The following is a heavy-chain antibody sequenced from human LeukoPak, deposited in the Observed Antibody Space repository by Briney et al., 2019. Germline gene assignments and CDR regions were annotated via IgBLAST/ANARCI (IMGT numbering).Heavy chain of an antibody. J-gene: IGHJ3*02. V-gene: IGHV3-21*04. CDR3: AKDMGYYDSSGYGGDAFDI. Sequence: GGSLRLSCAASGFTFSSYSMNWVRQAPGKGLEWVSSISSRSTYIYHADSVKGRFTISRDNAKNSLFLQMNSLRAEDTALYYCAKDMGYYDSSGYGGDAFDIWGQGTMVTVSS. CDR2: ISSRSTYI. CDR1: GFTFSSYS. D-gene: IGHD3-22*01.